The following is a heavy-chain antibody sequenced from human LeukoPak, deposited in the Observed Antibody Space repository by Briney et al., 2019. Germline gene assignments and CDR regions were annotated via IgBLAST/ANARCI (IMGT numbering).Heavy chain of an antibody. CDR1: EGTFSSYA. CDR3: ARSPPPYSSGWYTYNWFDP. CDR2: IIPIFGTA. D-gene: IGHD6-19*01. V-gene: IGHV1-69*13. Sequence: SVKVSCKASEGTFSSYAISWVRQAPGQRLEWMGGIIPIFGTANYAQKFQGRVTITADESTSTAYMELSSLRSEDTAVYYCARSPPPYSSGWYTYNWFDPWGQGTLVTVSS. J-gene: IGHJ5*02.